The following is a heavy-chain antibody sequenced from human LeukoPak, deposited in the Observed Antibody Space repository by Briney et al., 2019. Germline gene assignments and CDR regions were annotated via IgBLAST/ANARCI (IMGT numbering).Heavy chain of an antibody. CDR2: ISSSSSTV. CDR3: ARDISQPGAQGY. J-gene: IGHJ4*02. Sequence: GGSLRLSCAASGFTFSSDRMNWVRQAPGKGLEWVSYISSSSSTVYYADAVKGRFTISRDNAKNSLYLQMNSPRAEDTAVYYCARDISQPGAQGYWGQGTLVTVSS. D-gene: IGHD3-10*01. CDR1: GFTFSSDR. V-gene: IGHV3-48*01.